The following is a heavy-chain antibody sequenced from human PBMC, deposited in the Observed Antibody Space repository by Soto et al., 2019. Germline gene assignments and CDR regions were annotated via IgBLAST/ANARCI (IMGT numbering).Heavy chain of an antibody. CDR1: GGSISSYY. CDR2: IYYSGST. Sequence: PSETLSLTCTVSGGSISSYYWSWIRQPPGKGLEWIGYIYYSGSTYYNPSLRSRVTMSVDKSKNQFSLNLNSVTAADTAVYYCARSFGWYAIDQWGQGTLVTVSS. CDR3: ARSFGWYAIDQ. J-gene: IGHJ4*02. V-gene: IGHV4-59*12. D-gene: IGHD6-19*01.